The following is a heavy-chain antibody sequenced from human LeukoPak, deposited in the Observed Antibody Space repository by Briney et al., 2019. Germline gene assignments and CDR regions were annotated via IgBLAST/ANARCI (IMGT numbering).Heavy chain of an antibody. CDR3: VKNDGWFHLAQ. CDR2: ISSTGSRI. J-gene: IGHJ4*02. V-gene: IGHV3-48*01. Sequence: PGGSLRLSCAASRFSFSLYNMNWVRQAPGKGLEWVSYISSTGSRIYYADSVKGRFTISRDNAKNLLYLQMNSLRVEDTAVYYCVKNDGWFHLAQWGQGTLITVSS. D-gene: IGHD6-19*01. CDR1: RFSFSLYN.